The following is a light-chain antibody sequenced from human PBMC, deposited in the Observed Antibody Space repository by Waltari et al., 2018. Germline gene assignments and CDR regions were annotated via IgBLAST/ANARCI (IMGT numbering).Light chain of an antibody. CDR2: RNN. Sequence: QSVLTQPPSASGTPGQRVTISCSGSSSNIGRNTVNWYKQLPGTAPKRLIDRNNQRPSGVPDRFSGSMSGTSASLAISWLQSEDGADYYCAAWDDSLNGYVVFGGGTKLTVL. J-gene: IGLJ2*01. CDR1: SSNIGRNT. CDR3: AAWDDSLNGYVV. V-gene: IGLV1-44*01.